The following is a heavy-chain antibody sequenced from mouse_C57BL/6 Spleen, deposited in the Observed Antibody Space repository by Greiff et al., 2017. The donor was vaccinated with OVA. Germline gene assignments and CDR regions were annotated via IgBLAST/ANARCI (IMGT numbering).Heavy chain of an antibody. V-gene: IGHV1-50*01. D-gene: IGHD1-1*01. Sequence: QVQLQQPGAELVKPGASVKLSCKASGYTFTSYWMQWVKQRPGQALEWIGEIDPSDSYTNYNQKFKGKATLTVDTSSSTAYMQLSSLTSEDSAVYYCARRHYGSSYWYFDVWGTGTTVTVSS. CDR2: IDPSDSYT. J-gene: IGHJ1*03. CDR3: ARRHYGSSYWYFDV. CDR1: GYTFTSYW.